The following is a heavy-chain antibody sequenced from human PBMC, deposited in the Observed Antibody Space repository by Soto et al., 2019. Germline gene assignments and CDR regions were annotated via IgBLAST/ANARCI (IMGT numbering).Heavy chain of an antibody. CDR1: GFTVSGNY. J-gene: IGHJ4*02. Sequence: EVQLVESGGGLVQPGGSLRLSCAASGFTVSGNYMSWVRQAPGKGLEWVSVLYSGGRTFYADSVRGRFTVSRDDSKKTLYLQMNDLRVEDTALYYCGSVGATPTVADFWGQGTLVTVSS. CDR3: GSVGATPTVADF. D-gene: IGHD4-17*01. V-gene: IGHV3-66*01. CDR2: LYSGGRT.